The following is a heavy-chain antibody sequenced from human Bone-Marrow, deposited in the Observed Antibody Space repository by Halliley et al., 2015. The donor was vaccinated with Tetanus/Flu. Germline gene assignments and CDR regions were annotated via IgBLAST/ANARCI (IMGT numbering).Heavy chain of an antibody. CDR2: IKTDGSPT. CDR3: ARESRWLQLETFDY. J-gene: IGHJ4*02. V-gene: IGHV3-74*01. D-gene: IGHD5-12*01. Sequence: WVSRIKTDGSPTNYADSVKGRFTVSRDNTKNTLYLQIASLRADDTAVYYCARESRWLQLETFDYWGQGSLVSVSS.